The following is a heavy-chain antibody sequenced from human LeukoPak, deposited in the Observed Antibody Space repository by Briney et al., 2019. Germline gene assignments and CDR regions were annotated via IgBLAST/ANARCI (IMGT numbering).Heavy chain of an antibody. CDR3: AKAASSSWPSYYYGMDV. Sequence: PGGSLRLSCAASGFTFSSYAMSWVRQVPGKGLEWVSAISGSGGSTYYADSVKGRFTISRDNSKNTLYLQMNSLRAEDTAVYYCAKAASSSWPSYYYGMDVWGQGTTVTVSS. CDR2: ISGSGGST. J-gene: IGHJ6*02. V-gene: IGHV3-23*01. D-gene: IGHD6-13*01. CDR1: GFTFSSYA.